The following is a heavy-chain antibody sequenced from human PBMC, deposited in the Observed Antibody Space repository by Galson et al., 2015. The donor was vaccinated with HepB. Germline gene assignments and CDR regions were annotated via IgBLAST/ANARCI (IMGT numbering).Heavy chain of an antibody. D-gene: IGHD2-2*01. CDR3: AREDIVVVPSSIEHDYYYMDV. CDR1: GYTFAGYY. CDR2: ISPNSGGT. V-gene: IGHV1-2*02. J-gene: IGHJ6*03. Sequence: SVKVSCKASGYTFAGYYMHWVRQAPGQGLEWMGWISPNSGGTNYAQKFQGRVAMTRDTSISTAYMELSRLRSDDAAVYYCAREDIVVVPSSIEHDYYYMDVWGKGTTVTVSS.